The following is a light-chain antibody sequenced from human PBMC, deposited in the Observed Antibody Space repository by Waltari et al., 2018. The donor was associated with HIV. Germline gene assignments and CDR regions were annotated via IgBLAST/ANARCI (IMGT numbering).Light chain of an antibody. V-gene: IGLV7-46*01. Sequence: QAVVTQEPSLTVSPGGTVTLTCGSSTGPVTSGHYPFWFQQKPGQAPRTLIYDTTNKHSWTPARFSGSLLGGKAALTLSGAQPEDEADYYCLLSYSGARVFGGGTKVSVL. J-gene: IGLJ2*01. CDR3: LLSYSGARV. CDR2: DTT. CDR1: TGPVTSGHY.